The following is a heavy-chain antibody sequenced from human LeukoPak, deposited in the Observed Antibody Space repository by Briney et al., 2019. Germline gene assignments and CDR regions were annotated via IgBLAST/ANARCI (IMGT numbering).Heavy chain of an antibody. D-gene: IGHD6-19*01. Sequence: PSETLSLTCTVSGGSISSSSYYWGWIRQPPGRGLEWIGSIYYSGSTYYNPSLKSRVTISVDTSKNQFSLRRSSVTAVETAAYYSARVTPGAVAGKGTDYRGDGTLVTVSP. J-gene: IGHJ4*01. CDR3: ARVTPGAVAGKGTDY. CDR1: GGSISSSSYY. CDR2: IYYSGST. V-gene: IGHV4-39*01.